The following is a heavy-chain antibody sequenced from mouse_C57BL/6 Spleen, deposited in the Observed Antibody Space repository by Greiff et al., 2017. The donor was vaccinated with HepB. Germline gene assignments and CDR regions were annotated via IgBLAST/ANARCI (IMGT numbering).Heavy chain of an antibody. CDR2: IDPNSGGT. CDR1: GYTFTSYW. D-gene: IGHD1-1*01. V-gene: IGHV1-72*01. CDR3: ARSDYYGSSLDAMDY. J-gene: IGHJ4*01. Sequence: QVQLQPGAELVKPGASVKLSCKASGYTFTSYWMHWVKQRPGRGLEWIGRIDPNSGGTKYNEKFKSKATLTVDKPSSTAYMQLSSLTSEDSAVYYCARSDYYGSSLDAMDYWGQGTSVTVSS.